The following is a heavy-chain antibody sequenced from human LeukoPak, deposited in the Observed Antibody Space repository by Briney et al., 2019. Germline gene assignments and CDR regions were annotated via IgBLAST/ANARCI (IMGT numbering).Heavy chain of an antibody. Sequence: GGSLRLSCAASGFSFSDYYMTWIRQAPGKGLEWISYISTTSKTIYYADSVKGRFSISRDNAKNSVYLQMNSLRADDMAVYYCARGALLTRDSGYPVFAYWGRGTQVTVSS. D-gene: IGHD3-22*01. CDR2: ISTTSKTI. CDR3: ARGALLTRDSGYPVFAY. CDR1: GFSFSDYY. J-gene: IGHJ4*02. V-gene: IGHV3-11*01.